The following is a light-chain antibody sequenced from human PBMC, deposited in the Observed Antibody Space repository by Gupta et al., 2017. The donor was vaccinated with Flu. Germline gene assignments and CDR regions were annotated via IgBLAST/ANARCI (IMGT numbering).Light chain of an antibody. V-gene: IGKV3-11*01. Sequence: EIVLTQSPATLSLSPGERATLSCRASQSVSSYLAWYQQKPGQAPRLLIYDASNRATGIPAKFRGSGSGTDFTLTISSLEPEDFAVYYCQQRSSWPKTFGQGTKVEIK. CDR3: QQRSSWPKT. CDR2: DAS. CDR1: QSVSSY. J-gene: IGKJ1*01.